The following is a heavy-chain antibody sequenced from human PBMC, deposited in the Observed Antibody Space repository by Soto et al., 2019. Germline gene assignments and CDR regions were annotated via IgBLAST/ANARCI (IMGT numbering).Heavy chain of an antibody. CDR1: GGTLSSYA. D-gene: IGHD1-26*01. CDR2: IIPILGTA. CDR3: ARSMGYPTLRCGSYSPGDY. V-gene: IGHV1-69*01. Sequence: QVQLVQSGAEVKKPGSSVKVSCKASGGTLSSYAISWVRQAPGQGREWMGGIIPILGTANYAQKFQGRVTITEDEYTSTAYMELSSLRSEDTAVYYCARSMGYPTLRCGSYSPGDYWGQGTLVTVSS. J-gene: IGHJ4*02.